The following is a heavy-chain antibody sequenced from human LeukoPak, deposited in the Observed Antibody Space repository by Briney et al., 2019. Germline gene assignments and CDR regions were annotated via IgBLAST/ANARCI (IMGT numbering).Heavy chain of an antibody. D-gene: IGHD6-19*01. CDR3: ARDTTIAVAGVFDY. Sequence: SETLSLTCTVSGGSISSYYWSWIRQPPGKGLKWIGYIYYSGSTNYNPSLKSRVTISVDTSKNQFSLELSSVTAADTAVYYCARDTTIAVAGVFDYWGQGTLVTVSS. CDR1: GGSISSYY. CDR2: IYYSGST. V-gene: IGHV4-59*01. J-gene: IGHJ4*02.